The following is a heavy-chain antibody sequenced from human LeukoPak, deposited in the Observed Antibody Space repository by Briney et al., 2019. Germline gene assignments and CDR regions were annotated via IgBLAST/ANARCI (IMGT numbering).Heavy chain of an antibody. CDR2: ISGSGSST. CDR3: AKDLSNPYKYYGMDV. Sequence: GGSLRLSCAASGFTFSSYAMSWVRQAPGKGLEWVSAISGSGSSTYYADSVKGRFTISRDNSKNTLYLQMNSLRAEDTAVYSCAKDLSNPYKYYGMDVWGQGTTVTVSS. V-gene: IGHV3-23*01. D-gene: IGHD4-4*01. J-gene: IGHJ6*02. CDR1: GFTFSSYA.